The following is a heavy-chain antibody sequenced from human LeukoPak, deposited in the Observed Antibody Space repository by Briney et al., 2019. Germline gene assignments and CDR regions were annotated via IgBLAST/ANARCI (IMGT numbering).Heavy chain of an antibody. D-gene: IGHD3-22*01. J-gene: IGHJ4*02. CDR3: ARDSRYYYDSSGYYYCYY. CDR1: GGTFSSYA. V-gene: IGHV1-69*01. Sequence: SVKVSCKASGGTFSSYAISWVRQAPGQGLEWMGGIIPIFGTANYAQKFQGRVTITADESTSTAYMELSSLRSEDTAVCYCARDSRYYYDSSGYYYCYYWGQGTLVTVSS. CDR2: IIPIFGTA.